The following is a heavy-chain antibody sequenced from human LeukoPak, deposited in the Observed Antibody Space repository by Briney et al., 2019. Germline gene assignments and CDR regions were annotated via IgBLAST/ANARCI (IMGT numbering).Heavy chain of an antibody. J-gene: IGHJ3*02. V-gene: IGHV4-34*01. D-gene: IGHD1-26*01. CDR1: GGSFSGYD. CDR3: ARRGSRRDAFDI. CDR2: INHSGTT. Sequence: PSETLSLTCAVYGGSFSGYDWTWIRQPPGKGLQWIGEINHSGTTNYNPSLKSRVTISVDTSQNQFSLKLSSVTAADTAVYYCARRGSRRDAFDIWGQGTMVTVSS.